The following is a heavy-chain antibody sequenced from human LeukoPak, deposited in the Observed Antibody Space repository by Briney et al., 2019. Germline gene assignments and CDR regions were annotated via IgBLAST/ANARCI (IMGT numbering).Heavy chain of an antibody. V-gene: IGHV3-48*03. CDR3: ARFDTDWLSYYFDY. CDR2: ISSSGSTI. Sequence: GGSLRLSCAASGFTFSSYEMNWVRQAPGKGLEWVSYISSSGSTIYYADSVKDRFTISRDNAKNSLYLQMNSLRAKDTAVYYCARFDTDWLSYYFDYWGQGTLVTVSS. D-gene: IGHD3-9*01. J-gene: IGHJ4*02. CDR1: GFTFSSYE.